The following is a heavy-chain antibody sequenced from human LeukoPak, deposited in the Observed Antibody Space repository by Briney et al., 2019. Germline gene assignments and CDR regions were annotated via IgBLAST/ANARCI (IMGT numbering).Heavy chain of an antibody. Sequence: SETLSLTCTVSGGSISSGDYYWSWIRQPPGKGLEWIGYIYYSGSTYYNPSLKSRVTISLDTSKNQFSLKLSSVTAADTAVYYCAGHHPRNTVDYWGQGTLVTVSS. D-gene: IGHD2/OR15-2a*01. V-gene: IGHV4-30-4*01. CDR3: AGHHPRNTVDY. CDR1: GGSISSGDYY. CDR2: IYYSGST. J-gene: IGHJ4*02.